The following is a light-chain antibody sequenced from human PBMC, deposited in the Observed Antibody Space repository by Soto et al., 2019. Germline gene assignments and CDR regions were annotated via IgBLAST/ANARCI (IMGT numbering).Light chain of an antibody. Sequence: DIVLTQSPGTLSLSPGERATLSCRASQTVSSNNLAWYQHKRGQSPRLLIYGASSRAAAIPDWFRGSGSGTDFTLIISSLTPEDFAVYYCQQYGSSPFTFGPGTAVDIK. CDR1: QTVSSNN. CDR3: QQYGSSPFT. CDR2: GAS. J-gene: IGKJ3*01. V-gene: IGKV3-20*01.